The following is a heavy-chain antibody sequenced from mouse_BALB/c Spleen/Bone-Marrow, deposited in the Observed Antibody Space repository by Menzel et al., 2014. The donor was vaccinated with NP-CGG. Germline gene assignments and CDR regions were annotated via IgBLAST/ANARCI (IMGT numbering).Heavy chain of an antibody. V-gene: IGHV1-80*01. CDR2: IYPGDSDT. Sequence: VQLLESGAELVKPGASVKISCKASGFEFRSNWMNWVKQRPGQGLEWIGQIYPGDSDTDYNGKFKGKATLTADTSSNPAYMQLAGLTSEYSAIYILARGEFFVDYWGQGTSLTVSS. CDR1: GFEFRSNW. J-gene: IGHJ2*02. CDR3: ARGEFFVDY.